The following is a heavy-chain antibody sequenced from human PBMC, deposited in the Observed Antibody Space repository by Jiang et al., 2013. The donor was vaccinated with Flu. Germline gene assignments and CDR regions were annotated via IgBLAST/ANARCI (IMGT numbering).Heavy chain of an antibody. Sequence: GAEVKKPGSSVKVSCKASGGTTNRYTITWVRQVPGQGLEWMGRIIPMLGIPNYAQKFQGRVTITADESTSTAYMELSSLRSEDTAIYYCAKGEAQYGFSYGYAYWGQGTLVTVSS. CDR2: IIPMLGIP. V-gene: IGHV1-69*02. J-gene: IGHJ4*01. D-gene: IGHD5-18*01. CDR3: AKGEAQYGFSYGYAY. CDR1: GGTTNRYT.